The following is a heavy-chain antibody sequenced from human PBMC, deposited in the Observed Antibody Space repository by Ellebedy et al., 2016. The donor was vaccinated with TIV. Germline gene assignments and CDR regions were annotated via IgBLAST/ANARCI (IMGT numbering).Heavy chain of an antibody. Sequence: GPLRLSXTVSGDSISSSSDYWVWIRQPPGKGPEWIGTISNRDRTDYNPSLKSRVFILVDASKNQFFLKLTSVTAADTAVYYCATFNQYYTYLGVWGKGTTVIVSS. CDR3: ATFNQYYTYLGV. V-gene: IGHV4-39*01. CDR2: ISNRDRT. CDR1: GDSISSSSDY. J-gene: IGHJ6*03. D-gene: IGHD1-14*01.